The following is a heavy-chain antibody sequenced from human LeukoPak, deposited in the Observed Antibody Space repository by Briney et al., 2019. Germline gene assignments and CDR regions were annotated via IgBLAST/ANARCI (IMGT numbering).Heavy chain of an antibody. CDR3: ARGRGGGRGGRFQH. D-gene: IGHD2-15*01. CDR2: MNPNSGNT. J-gene: IGHJ1*01. V-gene: IGHV1-8*03. Sequence: ASVKVSFKASAYTFTSYDINCVRQDTGQGLEWMGWMNPNSGNTGYAQKFQGRVTITRNTSISTAYMELSSLRSEDTAVYYCARGRGGGRGGRFQHWGQGTLVTVSS. CDR1: AYTFTSYD.